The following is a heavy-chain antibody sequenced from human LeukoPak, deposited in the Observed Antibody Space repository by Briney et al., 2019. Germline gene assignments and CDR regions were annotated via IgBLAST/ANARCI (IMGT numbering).Heavy chain of an antibody. J-gene: IGHJ4*02. Sequence: GGSLRLSCAASGFTFSSYSMNWVRQAPGKGLEWVAYISSRGSRIYYADSVQGRFTISRDDAKKSLYLQMNSLRAEDTALYYCATLRWGSGRYAGDYWGQGSLVTVSS. CDR3: ATLRWGSGRYAGDY. V-gene: IGHV3-48*04. CDR1: GFTFSSYS. D-gene: IGHD6-19*01. CDR2: ISSRGSRI.